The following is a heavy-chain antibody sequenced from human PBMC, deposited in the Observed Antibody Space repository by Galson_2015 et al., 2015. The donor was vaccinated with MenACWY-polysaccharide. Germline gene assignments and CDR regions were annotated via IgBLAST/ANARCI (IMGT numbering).Heavy chain of an antibody. V-gene: IGHV5-51*01. J-gene: IGHJ6*02. CDR2: IYPSDSDV. D-gene: IGHD3-10*01. CDR3: ARKDHGTGSMDV. CDR1: GYLITSVA. Sequence: QSGAEGKQPGESLMISCKASGYLITSVAIGWGRQMPGKGLEWLGMIYPSDSDVKYNPSFQGQVTFLADRSTNTAYLQWSSLKASDSAMYYCARKDHGTGSMDVWGQGTTVTVSS.